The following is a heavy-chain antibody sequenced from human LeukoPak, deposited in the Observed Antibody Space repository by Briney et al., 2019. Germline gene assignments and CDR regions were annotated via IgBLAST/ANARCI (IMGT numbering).Heavy chain of an antibody. J-gene: IGHJ2*01. CDR2: INPNSGGT. D-gene: IGHD3-3*01. CDR1: GYTFTGYY. CDR3: ARDSRGFWSGYYDWYFDL. Sequence: ASVKVSCKASGYTFTGYYMHWVRQAPGQGLEWMGWINPNSGGTNYAQKFQGRVTMTRDTSISTAYMELSRLRSDDTAVYYCARDSRGFWSGYYDWYFDLWGRGTLVTVSP. V-gene: IGHV1-2*02.